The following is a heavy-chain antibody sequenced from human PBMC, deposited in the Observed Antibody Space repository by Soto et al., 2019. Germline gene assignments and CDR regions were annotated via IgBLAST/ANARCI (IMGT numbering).Heavy chain of an antibody. CDR3: ARGETQQQRDY. V-gene: IGHV4-4*02. J-gene: IGHJ4*02. CDR2: IYHSGST. Sequence: ETLSLTCAVSGDSISSDKWWSWIRQPPGKGLQWIGEIYHSGSTKYNPSLKSRVIISVDKSKNQFSLKLSSVTDADTAVYYCARGETQQQRDYWGQGTLVTVSS. CDR1: GDSISSDKW. D-gene: IGHD6-13*01.